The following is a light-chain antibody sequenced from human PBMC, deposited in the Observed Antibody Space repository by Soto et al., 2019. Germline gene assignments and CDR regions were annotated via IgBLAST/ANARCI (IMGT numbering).Light chain of an antibody. CDR1: QSVSSN. CDR2: RAS. J-gene: IGKJ5*01. Sequence: EIVLTQSPGTLSLSPGERATLSCRASQSVSSNYLAWYQQKPGQAPKVLIYRASTRATGVPARFSGSRSGTEFTLTINSLQSEDFAVYYCQQYNNWPPITFGQGTRLEI. V-gene: IGKV3-15*01. CDR3: QQYNNWPPIT.